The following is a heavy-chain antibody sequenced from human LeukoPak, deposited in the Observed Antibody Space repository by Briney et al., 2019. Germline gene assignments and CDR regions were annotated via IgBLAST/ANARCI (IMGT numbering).Heavy chain of an antibody. Sequence: GGSLRLSCAASGFTFSGYDMHWVRQASGKGLEWVGRIRSKANTYASAYAASVKGRFSISRDDSKNKAYLQLNSLKTEDTAVYYCSRAVGTGFYEDGMHVGGAGTTVTVSS. CDR3: SRAVGTGFYEDGMHV. CDR2: IRSKANTYAS. J-gene: IGHJ6*01. CDR1: GFTFSGYD. V-gene: IGHV3-73*01. D-gene: IGHD6-13*01.